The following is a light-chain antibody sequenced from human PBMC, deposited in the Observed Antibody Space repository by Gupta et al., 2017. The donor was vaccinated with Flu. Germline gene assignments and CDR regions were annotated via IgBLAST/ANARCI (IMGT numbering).Light chain of an antibody. CDR1: NIGRKG. V-gene: IGLV3-21*02. CDR2: DDT. J-gene: IGLJ2*01. CDR3: QVWDSSSPHPVV. Sequence: SYVLTQPPSVSVAPGQTATITCGGANIGRKGVHGYPQRPGQAPVLIVYDDTDRPSGLPARVSGSNSGNTATLTIVRVEAGDEADYYCQVWDSSSPHPVVFGGGTNLAVL.